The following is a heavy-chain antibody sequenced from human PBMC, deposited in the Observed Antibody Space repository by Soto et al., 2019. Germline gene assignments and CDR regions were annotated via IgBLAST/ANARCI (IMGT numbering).Heavy chain of an antibody. J-gene: IGHJ3*02. CDR2: INHSGST. CDR1: GGSFSGYY. V-gene: IGHV4-34*01. CDR3: ARARVDGIVVVVAATADDDAFDI. Sequence: SETLSLTCAVYGGSFSGYYWSWIRQPPGKGLEWIGEINHSGSTNYNPSLKSRVTISVDTSKNQFSLKLSSVTAADTAVYYCARARVDGIVVVVAATADDDAFDIWGQGTMVTVS. D-gene: IGHD2-15*01.